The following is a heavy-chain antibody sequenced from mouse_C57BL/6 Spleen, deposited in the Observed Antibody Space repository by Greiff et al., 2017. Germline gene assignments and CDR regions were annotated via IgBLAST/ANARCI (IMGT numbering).Heavy chain of an antibody. Sequence: EVPLQQSGAELVKPGASVKLSCTASGFNINDYYMHWVKHRTAPGLELIGRIDPEDGETKYAPQFPGKAPITADTSSNTAFLQLSSLTSEDTAVYYCASADCYPYAMDYWGQGTSVTVSS. CDR1: GFNINDYY. CDR3: ASADCYPYAMDY. J-gene: IGHJ4*01. V-gene: IGHV14-2*01. D-gene: IGHD2-3*01. CDR2: IDPEDGET.